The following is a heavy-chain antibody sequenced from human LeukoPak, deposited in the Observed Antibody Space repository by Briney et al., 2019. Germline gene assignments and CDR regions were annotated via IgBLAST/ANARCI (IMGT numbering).Heavy chain of an antibody. D-gene: IGHD3-16*01. CDR2: ISSISSYI. V-gene: IGHV3-21*01. J-gene: IGHJ6*02. CDR1: GFTFSGYS. CDR3: ARDWGYYYYYGMDV. Sequence: GGSLRLSCAASGFTFSGYSMNWVREAPGEGLEWGSSISSISSYIYYADSVKGRFTISRDNAKNSLYLQMNSLRAEDTAVYYCARDWGYYYYYGMDVWGQGTTVTVSS.